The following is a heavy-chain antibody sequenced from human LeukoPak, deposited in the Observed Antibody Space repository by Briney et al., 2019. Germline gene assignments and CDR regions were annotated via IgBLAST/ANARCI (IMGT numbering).Heavy chain of an antibody. CDR3: ARVDGSCSGGSCPSGNWFDP. CDR1: GGSISNYY. D-gene: IGHD2-15*01. Sequence: SETLSLTCTVSGGSISNYYWSWIRQPPGKGLEWIGYIYYSGSTNYNPSLKSRVTISVDTSKNQFSLKLNSVTAADTAVYYCARVDGSCSGGSCPSGNWFDPWGQGTLVTVSS. V-gene: IGHV4-59*08. J-gene: IGHJ5*02. CDR2: IYYSGST.